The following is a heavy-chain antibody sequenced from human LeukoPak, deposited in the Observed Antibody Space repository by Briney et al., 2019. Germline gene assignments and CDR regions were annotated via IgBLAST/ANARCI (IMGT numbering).Heavy chain of an antibody. J-gene: IGHJ6*03. V-gene: IGHV1-69*05. Sequence: SVKVSCKASGGTFSSYAISWVRQAPGQGLEWMGGIIPIFGTADYAQKFQGRVTMTRDMSTSTVYMELSSLRSEDTAVYYCARDGVLRYFDGYYYYMDVWGKGTTVTVSS. CDR3: ARDGVLRYFDGYYYYMDV. CDR1: GGTFSSYA. CDR2: IIPIFGTA. D-gene: IGHD3-9*01.